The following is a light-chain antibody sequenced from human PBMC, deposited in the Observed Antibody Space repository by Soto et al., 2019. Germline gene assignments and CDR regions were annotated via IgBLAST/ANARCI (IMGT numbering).Light chain of an antibody. V-gene: IGLV2-14*03. CDR3: SSYTTSNTRQIV. J-gene: IGLJ1*01. Sequence: QSVLTQPASGSGSPSQSINISCTGTSSDVGGYNYVSWYQHHPGKAPKLILYDVSNRPSGVSDPFSGSKSGNTASPTISGLQPEDEADYYCSSYTTSNTRQIVVGTGTEVTVL. CDR2: DVS. CDR1: SSDVGGYNY.